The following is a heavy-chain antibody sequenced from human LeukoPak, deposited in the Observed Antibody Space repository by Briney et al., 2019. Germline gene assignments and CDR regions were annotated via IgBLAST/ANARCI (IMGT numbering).Heavy chain of an antibody. Sequence: SVKVSCKASGGTFSSYAISWVRQAPGQGLEWMGGIIPIFGTANYAQKFQGRVTITADESTSTAYMELSSLRSEDTAVYYCARGRQWLVRLDYYYYGMDVWGQGTTVTASS. CDR1: GGTFSSYA. D-gene: IGHD6-19*01. J-gene: IGHJ6*02. V-gene: IGHV1-69*13. CDR3: ARGRQWLVRLDYYYYGMDV. CDR2: IIPIFGTA.